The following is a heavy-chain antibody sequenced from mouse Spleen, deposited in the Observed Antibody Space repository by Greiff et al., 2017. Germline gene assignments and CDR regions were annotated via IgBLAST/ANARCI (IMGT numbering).Heavy chain of an antibody. J-gene: IGHJ4*01. CDR3: ARGGYYDSYAMDY. D-gene: IGHD2-4*01. Sequence: VQLQQSGAELVRPGSSVKISCKASGYAFSSYWMNWVKQRPGQGLEWIGQIYPGDGDTNYNGKFKGKATLTADKSSSTAYMQLSSLTSEDSAVYFCARGGYYDSYAMDYWGQGTSVTVSS. CDR1: GYAFSSYW. CDR2: IYPGDGDT. V-gene: IGHV1-80*01.